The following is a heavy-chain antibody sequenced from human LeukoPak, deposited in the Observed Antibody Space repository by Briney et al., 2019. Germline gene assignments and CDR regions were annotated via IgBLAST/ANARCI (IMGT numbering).Heavy chain of an antibody. V-gene: IGHV4-34*01. CDR2: INHSGST. CDR1: GGSFSGYY. J-gene: IGHJ6*04. Sequence: SETLSLTCAVYGGSFSGYYWSWIRRPPGKGLEWIGEINHSGSTNYNPSLKSRVTISVDTSKNQFSLKLSSVTAADTAVYYCARVVRGGSRQYYYYYGMDVWGKGTTVTVSS. D-gene: IGHD2-15*01. CDR3: ARVVRGGSRQYYYYYGMDV.